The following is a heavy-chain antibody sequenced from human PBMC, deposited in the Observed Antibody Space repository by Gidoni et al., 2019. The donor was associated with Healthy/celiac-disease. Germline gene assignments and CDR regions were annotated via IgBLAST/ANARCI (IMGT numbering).Heavy chain of an antibody. CDR2: ISGSGGST. CDR1: GFPFSSYA. J-gene: IGHJ4*02. CDR3: ARVSYSSSWFFDY. Sequence: EVRLLEYGVGLVQPGGSLRLSCAAYGFPFSSYAMSWVRQAPGKGLEWVAAISGSGGSTYYADSVKGRFTISRYNSKNTLYLQMNSLRAEDTAVYYCARVSYSSSWFFDYWGQGTLVTVSS. V-gene: IGHV3-23*01. D-gene: IGHD6-13*01.